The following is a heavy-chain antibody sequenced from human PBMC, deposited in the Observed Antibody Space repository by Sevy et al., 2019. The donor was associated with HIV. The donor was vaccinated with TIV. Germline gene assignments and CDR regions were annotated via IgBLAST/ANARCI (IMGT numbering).Heavy chain of an antibody. CDR2: IWYDGSNK. CDR3: ARDPGRGDWFDP. Sequence: GGSLRLSCAASGFTFSSYGMHWVRQAPGKGLEWVAVIWYDGSNKYYADSVKGRFTISRDNSKNTLYLQMNSLRAEDTAVYYCARDPGRGDWFDPWGQGTLVTVSS. V-gene: IGHV3-33*01. J-gene: IGHJ5*02. CDR1: GFTFSSYG.